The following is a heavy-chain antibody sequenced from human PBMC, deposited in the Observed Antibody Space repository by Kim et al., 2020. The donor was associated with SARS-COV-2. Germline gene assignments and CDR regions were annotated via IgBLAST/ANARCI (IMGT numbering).Heavy chain of an antibody. V-gene: IGHV3-30*18. Sequence: GGSLRLSCAASGFTFSSYGMHWVRQAPGKGLEWVAVISYDGSNKYYADSVKGRFTISRDNSKNTLYLQMNSLRAEDTAVYYCAKGLWSGRSPFDYWGQGTLVTVSS. CDR1: GFTFSSYG. CDR2: ISYDGSNK. J-gene: IGHJ4*02. CDR3: AKGLWSGRSPFDY. D-gene: IGHD3-3*01.